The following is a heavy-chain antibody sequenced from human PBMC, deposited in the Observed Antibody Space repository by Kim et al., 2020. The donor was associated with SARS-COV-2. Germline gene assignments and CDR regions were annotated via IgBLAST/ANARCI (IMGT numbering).Heavy chain of an antibody. Sequence: ASVKVSCKASGYTFTSYDINWVRQATGQGLEWMGWMNPNSGNTGYAQKFQGRVTMTRNTSISTAYMELSSLRSEDTAVYYCARNVDIVATIGYWGQGTLVTVSS. V-gene: IGHV1-8*01. CDR1: GYTFTSYD. J-gene: IGHJ4*02. CDR3: ARNVDIVATIGY. CDR2: MNPNSGNT. D-gene: IGHD5-12*01.